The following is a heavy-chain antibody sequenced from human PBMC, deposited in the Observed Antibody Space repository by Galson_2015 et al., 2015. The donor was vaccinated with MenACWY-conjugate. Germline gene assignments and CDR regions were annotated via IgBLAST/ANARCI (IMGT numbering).Heavy chain of an antibody. J-gene: IGHJ4*02. CDR3: ARDLGFHCGHNDCYSPY. V-gene: IGHV3-7*03. CDR1: GFTFNNYW. Sequence: SLRLSCAASGFTFNNYWMSWVRHVPGKGPEWVANIKQDGSEKYYVDSVRGRFTISRDNAKSSLFLQMNSLRAEDTAVYYCARDLGFHCGHNDCYSPYWGQGTLVTVSS. CDR2: IKQDGSEK. D-gene: IGHD2-21*01.